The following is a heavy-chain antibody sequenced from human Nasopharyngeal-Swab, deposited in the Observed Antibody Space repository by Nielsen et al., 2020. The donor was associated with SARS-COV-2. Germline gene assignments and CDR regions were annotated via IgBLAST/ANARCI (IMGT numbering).Heavy chain of an antibody. D-gene: IGHD3-10*02. Sequence: SETLSLTCTVSGGSISRYYWSFLLPPPFSFLSWIGYIYYSGSTNYNPSLKSRVTISVDTSKNQFSLKLSSVTAADTAVYYCARNLVGYYYVMVGAFDIWGQGTMVTVSS. V-gene: IGHV4-59*01. CDR3: ARNLVGYYYVMVGAFDI. J-gene: IGHJ3*02. CDR2: IYYSGST. CDR1: GGSISRYY.